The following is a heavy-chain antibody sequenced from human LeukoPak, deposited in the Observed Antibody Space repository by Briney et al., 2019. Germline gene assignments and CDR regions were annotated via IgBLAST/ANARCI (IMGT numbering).Heavy chain of an antibody. D-gene: IGHD3-16*01. Sequence: GGSLRLSCVASRFTFSIYWMSWVRQAPGKGLEWVANIKQDGREEYYVESVKDRFSISRDNAKNSLYLQMNSLRAEDTAVYYCARERMGPRGTFDIWGQGTMVTVSS. CDR1: RFTFSIYW. V-gene: IGHV3-7*01. CDR3: ARERMGPRGTFDI. CDR2: IKQDGREE. J-gene: IGHJ3*02.